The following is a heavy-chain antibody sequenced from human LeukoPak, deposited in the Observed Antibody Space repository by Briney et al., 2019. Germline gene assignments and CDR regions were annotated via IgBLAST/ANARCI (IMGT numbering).Heavy chain of an antibody. J-gene: IGHJ3*02. CDR2: IYYSGST. Sequence: PSETLSLTCTVSGGSIGSYYWSWIRPPPGKGLEWIGYIYYSGSTNYNPSLKSRVTISVDTSKNQFSLKLSSVTAADTAVYYCARGLQLAYCGGDCYPRDAFDIWGQGTMVTVSS. D-gene: IGHD2-21*02. CDR3: ARGLQLAYCGGDCYPRDAFDI. CDR1: GGSIGSYY. V-gene: IGHV4-59*08.